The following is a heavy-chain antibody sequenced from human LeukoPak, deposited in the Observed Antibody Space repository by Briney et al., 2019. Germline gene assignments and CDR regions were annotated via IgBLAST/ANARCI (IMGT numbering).Heavy chain of an antibody. Sequence: GASVKVSCKASGGTFSSYTISWVRQAPGQGLEWMGRINPNSGGTNYAQKFQGRVTMTRDTSISTAYMELSRLRSDDTAVYYCARDLYGVDDYWGQGTLVTVSS. CDR1: GGTFSSYT. J-gene: IGHJ4*02. CDR2: INPNSGGT. D-gene: IGHD4-17*01. V-gene: IGHV1-2*06. CDR3: ARDLYGVDDY.